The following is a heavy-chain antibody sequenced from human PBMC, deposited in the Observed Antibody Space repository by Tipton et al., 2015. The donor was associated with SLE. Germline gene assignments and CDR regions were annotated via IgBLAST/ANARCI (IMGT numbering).Heavy chain of an antibody. CDR3: ARRATWDDAIYFDY. Sequence: TLSLTCTVSGGSMSSSHDFWGWIRQPPGKGLQWIGTMFYGDSGSAYYSPSLKSRVTISLDTSKNQFSLKLNSVTAADTAVYFCARRATWDDAIYFDYWGQGSLVTVTS. V-gene: IGHV4-39*07. CDR1: GGSMSSSHDF. D-gene: IGHD1-1*01. J-gene: IGHJ4*02. CDR2: MFYGDSGSA.